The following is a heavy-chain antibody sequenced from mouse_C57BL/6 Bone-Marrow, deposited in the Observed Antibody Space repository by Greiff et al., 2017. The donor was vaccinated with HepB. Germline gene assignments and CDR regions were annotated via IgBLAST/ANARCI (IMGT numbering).Heavy chain of an antibody. J-gene: IGHJ1*03. Sequence: VQLKESGPGLAKPSQPLSLTCSVTGYSITSDYWNWIRKFPGNKLEYMGYISYSGSTYYNPSLKSRISITRDTSKNQYYLQLNSVTTEDTATYYCARYYYGSSYGYFDVWGTGTTVTVSS. CDR2: ISYSGST. V-gene: IGHV3-8*01. CDR3: ARYYYGSSYGYFDV. CDR1: GYSITSDY. D-gene: IGHD1-1*01.